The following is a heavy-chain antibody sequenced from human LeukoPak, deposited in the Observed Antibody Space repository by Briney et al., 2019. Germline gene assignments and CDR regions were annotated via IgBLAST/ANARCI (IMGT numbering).Heavy chain of an antibody. CDR1: GFTFSSYA. V-gene: IGHV3-30-3*01. D-gene: IGHD3-9*01. CDR2: ISYDGSNK. J-gene: IGHJ4*02. Sequence: GGSLRLSCAASGFTFSSYAMHWVRQAPGKGLEWVAVISYDGSNKYYADSVKGRFTISRDNSKNTLYLQMNSLRAEDTAVYYCARFYVLRYFDSYFDYWGQGTLVTVSS. CDR3: ARFYVLRYFDSYFDY.